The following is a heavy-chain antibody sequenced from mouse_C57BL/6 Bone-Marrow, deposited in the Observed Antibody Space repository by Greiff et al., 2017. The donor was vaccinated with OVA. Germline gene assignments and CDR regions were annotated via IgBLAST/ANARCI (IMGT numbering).Heavy chain of an antibody. J-gene: IGHJ2*01. D-gene: IGHD1-1*01. CDR2: IDPENGDT. CDR1: GFNIKDDY. Sequence: VQLHQSGAELVRPGASVKLSCTASGFNIKDDYMHWVKQRPEQGLEWIGWIDPENGDTEYASKFQGKATITADTSSNTAYLQLSSLTSEDTAVYYCTPSTVVDYWGQGTTLTVSS. CDR3: TPSTVVDY. V-gene: IGHV14-4*01.